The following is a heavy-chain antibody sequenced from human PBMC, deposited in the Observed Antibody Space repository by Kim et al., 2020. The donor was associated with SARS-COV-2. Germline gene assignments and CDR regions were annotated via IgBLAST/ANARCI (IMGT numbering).Heavy chain of an antibody. CDR1: GFTFDDYA. Sequence: GGSLRLSCAASGFTFDDYAMHWVRQAPGKGLEWVSGISWNSGSIGYADSVKGRFTISRDNAKNSLYLQMNSLRAEDTALYYCAKGKPGIAAEGGFDPWGQGTLVTVSS. CDR3: AKGKPGIAAEGGFDP. V-gene: IGHV3-9*01. J-gene: IGHJ5*02. CDR2: ISWNSGSI. D-gene: IGHD6-13*01.